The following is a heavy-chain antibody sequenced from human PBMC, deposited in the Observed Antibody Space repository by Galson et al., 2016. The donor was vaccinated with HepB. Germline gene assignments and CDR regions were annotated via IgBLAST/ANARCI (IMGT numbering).Heavy chain of an antibody. CDR2: ISGSGGST. V-gene: IGHV3-23*01. D-gene: IGHD3-22*01. CDR3: AKSPWYDSSGYYYFDY. CDR1: GFTFSSYA. Sequence: SLRPSCAASGFTFSSYAMSWVRQAPGEGLEWISGISGSGGSTFYADSVKGRFTISRDKSKNTLYLQMNSLRAEDTAVYHCAKSPWYDSSGYYYFDYWGQGTLVTVSS. J-gene: IGHJ4*02.